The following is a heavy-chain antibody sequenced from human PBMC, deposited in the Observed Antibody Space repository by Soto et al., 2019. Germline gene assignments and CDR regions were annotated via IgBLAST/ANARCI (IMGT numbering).Heavy chain of an antibody. CDR3: ASIAAAGSPVFDY. V-gene: IGHV1-2*02. CDR1: GYAFTGYY. J-gene: IGHJ4*02. D-gene: IGHD6-13*01. Sequence: ASVKVSCKASGYAFTGYYMHWVRQAPGQGLEWMGWINPNSGGTNYAQKFQGRVTMTRDTSISTAYMELSRLRSDDTAVYYCASIAAAGSPVFDYWGQGTLVTVS. CDR2: INPNSGGT.